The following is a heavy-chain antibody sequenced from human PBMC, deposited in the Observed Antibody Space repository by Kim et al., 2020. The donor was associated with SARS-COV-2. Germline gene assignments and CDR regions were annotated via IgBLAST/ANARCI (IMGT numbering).Heavy chain of an antibody. CDR2: IWYDGSNK. CDR1: GFTFSSYG. J-gene: IGHJ4*02. Sequence: GGSLRLSCAASGFTFSSYGMHWVRQAPGKGLEWVAVIWYDGSNKYYADSVKGRFTISRDNSKNTLYLQMNSLRAEDTAVYYCARGGHYYDSSGSDYWGQGTLVTVSS. CDR3: ARGGHYYDSSGSDY. D-gene: IGHD3-22*01. V-gene: IGHV3-33*01.